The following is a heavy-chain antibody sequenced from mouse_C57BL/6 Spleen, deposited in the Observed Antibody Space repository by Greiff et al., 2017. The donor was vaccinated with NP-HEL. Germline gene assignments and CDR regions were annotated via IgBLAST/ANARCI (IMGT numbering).Heavy chain of an antibody. J-gene: IGHJ4*01. CDR2: IDPSDSET. CDR3: ARSRVTPYAMDY. Sequence: QVQLKQPGAELVRPGSSVKLSCKASGYTFTSYWMHWVKQRPIQGLEWIGNIDPSDSETHYNQKFKDKATLTVDKSSSTAYMQLSSLTSEDSAVYYCARSRVTPYAMDYWGQGTSVTVSS. D-gene: IGHD2-2*01. CDR1: GYTFTSYW. V-gene: IGHV1-52*01.